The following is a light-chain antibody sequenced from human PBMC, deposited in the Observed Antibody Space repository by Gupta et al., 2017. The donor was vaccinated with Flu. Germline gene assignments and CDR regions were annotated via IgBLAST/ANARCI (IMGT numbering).Light chain of an antibody. CDR1: QSITSNF. J-gene: IGKJ2*01. Sequence: EIVLTQSPGSLSLSPGERATLSCRASQSITSNFLGWYQQKPGHAPRLLIFGSSSRATGISDRFSGSGSGTDFTLTISRLEPEDFAVYYCQHDGRPPNTFGQGTKLEI. CDR2: GSS. CDR3: QHDGRPPNT. V-gene: IGKV3-20*01.